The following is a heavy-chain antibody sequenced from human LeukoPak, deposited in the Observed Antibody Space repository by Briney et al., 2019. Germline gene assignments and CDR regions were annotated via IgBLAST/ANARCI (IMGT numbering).Heavy chain of an antibody. Sequence: GGSLRLSCAASGFTFSSYSMNWVRQAPGKGLEWVSYISSSSSTIYYADSVKGRFTISRDNAKNSLYLQMNSLRAEDTAVYYCARDKVVITSYYYYYMDVWGKGTTVTVSS. D-gene: IGHD3-22*01. CDR3: ARDKVVITSYYYYYMDV. J-gene: IGHJ6*03. V-gene: IGHV3-48*01. CDR1: GFTFSSYS. CDR2: ISSSSSTI.